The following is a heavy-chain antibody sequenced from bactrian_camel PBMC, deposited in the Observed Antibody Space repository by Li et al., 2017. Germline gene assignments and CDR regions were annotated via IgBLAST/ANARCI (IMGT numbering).Heavy chain of an antibody. Sequence: HVQLVESGGGSVQAGGSLRLSCVASEYPIANTNMGWFRQAPGKEREGVARIHIGSGTTAYADSVKGRFTISRDNARNTVYLQLNSLKTEDMAKYYCTRGNLVPNYWGLGTQVTVS. CDR3: TRGNLVPNY. V-gene: IGHV3S63*01. J-gene: IGHJ4*01. D-gene: IGHD1*01. CDR1: EYPIANTN. CDR2: IHIGSGTT.